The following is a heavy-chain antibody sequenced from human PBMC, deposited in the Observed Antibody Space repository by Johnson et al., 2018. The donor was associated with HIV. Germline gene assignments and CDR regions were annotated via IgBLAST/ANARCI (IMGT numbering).Heavy chain of an antibody. CDR1: GFIFSNYA. CDR3: AREGKDAFDI. J-gene: IGHJ3*02. CDR2: ISYDGSNK. D-gene: IGHD3-10*01. Sequence: QVQLVESGGGVVQPGRSLRLSCAASGFIFSNYAMHWVRQAPGKGLEWVVIISYDGSNKYSADSVKGRFTISRDNSKNTLYLQMNSLRAEDTAVYYCAREGKDAFDIWGQGTMVTVSS. V-gene: IGHV3-30*04.